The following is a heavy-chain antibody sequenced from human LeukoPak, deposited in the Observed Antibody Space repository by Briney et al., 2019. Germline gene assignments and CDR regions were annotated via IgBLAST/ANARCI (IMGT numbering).Heavy chain of an antibody. CDR2: ISAYNGNT. V-gene: IGHV1-18*01. Sequence: GASVKVSCKASGYTFTSYGISWVRQAPGQGLEWMGWISAYNGNTNYAQKLQGRVTMTTDTSTSTAYMELRSLRSDDTAVYYCARVDDYYDSSGVSDYWGQGTLVTVSS. CDR3: ARVDDYYDSSGVSDY. CDR1: GYTFTSYG. D-gene: IGHD3-22*01. J-gene: IGHJ4*02.